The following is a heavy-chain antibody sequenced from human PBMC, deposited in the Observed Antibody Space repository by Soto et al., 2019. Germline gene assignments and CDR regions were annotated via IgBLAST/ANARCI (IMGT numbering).Heavy chain of an antibody. CDR3: AKGVRYCSGGSCYPLRYYGMDG. V-gene: IGHV3-30*18. D-gene: IGHD2-15*01. Sequence: QVQLVESGGGVVQPGRSVRLSCAASGFTFSSYGMHWVRQAPGKGVEWVAVISYDGSNKYYADYVKGRFTISRDNSKKTMYQQLNRLRAQDTAVYYCAKGVRYCSGGSCYPLRYYGMDGWGQGTTVTVSS. CDR1: GFTFSSYG. J-gene: IGHJ6*02. CDR2: ISYDGSNK.